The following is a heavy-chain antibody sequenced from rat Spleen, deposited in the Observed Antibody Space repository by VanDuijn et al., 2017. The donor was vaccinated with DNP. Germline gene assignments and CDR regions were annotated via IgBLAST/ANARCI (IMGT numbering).Heavy chain of an antibody. CDR3: ATEVPYSSYEGVMDA. V-gene: IGHV5-19*01. Sequence: EVQLVESGGGLVQPGRSLKLSCAASGFTFSNYGMHWIRQAPTKGLEWVASISPSGGSTYYRDSVKGRFTISRDNAKSTLYLQMDSLRSEDTATYYCATEVPYSSYEGVMDAWGQGASVTVSS. J-gene: IGHJ4*01. D-gene: IGHD1-2*01. CDR2: ISPSGGST. CDR1: GFTFSNYG.